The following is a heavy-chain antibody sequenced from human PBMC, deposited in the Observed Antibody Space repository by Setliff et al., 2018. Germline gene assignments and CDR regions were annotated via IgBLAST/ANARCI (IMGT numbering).Heavy chain of an antibody. J-gene: IGHJ4*02. CDR3: ASLPYYFDF. CDR1: GFSLRIFW. Sequence: GGSLRLSCAASGFSLRIFWMSWVRQTPGRGLEWVATIKQDGSEKFYADSVKGRFTISRDNAKNSLYLQMNSLRADDTAVYYCASLPYYFDFWGQGAQVT. V-gene: IGHV3-7*01. CDR2: IKQDGSEK.